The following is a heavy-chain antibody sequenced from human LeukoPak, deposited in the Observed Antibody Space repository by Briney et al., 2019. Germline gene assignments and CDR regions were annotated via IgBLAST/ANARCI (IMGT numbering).Heavy chain of an antibody. D-gene: IGHD6-6*01. CDR1: GASMSNHY. Sequence: NSSETLSLTCSVSGASMSNHYCSWIRQLPGKGLGWMGFIYDSETTNSHPSLKCPVTVSVDMSNNQFTLKLGSVTAADTALYYCATRPADRTWHGVFNYWSRGTLVTVSS. CDR3: ATRPADRTWHGVFNY. CDR2: IYDSETT. V-gene: IGHV4-59*11. J-gene: IGHJ4*02.